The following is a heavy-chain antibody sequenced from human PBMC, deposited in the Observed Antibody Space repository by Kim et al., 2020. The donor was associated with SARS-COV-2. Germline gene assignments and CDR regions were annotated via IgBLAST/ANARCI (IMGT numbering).Heavy chain of an antibody. J-gene: IGHJ4*02. CDR1: GGSISSSSYY. CDR2: IYYSGST. Sequence: SETLSLTCTVSGGSISSSSYYWGWIRQPPGKGLEWIGSIYYSGSTYYNPSLKSRVTISVDTSKNQFSLKLSSVTAADTAVYYCARTYSSGWYDYWGQGTLVTVSS. D-gene: IGHD6-19*01. V-gene: IGHV4-39*01. CDR3: ARTYSSGWYDY.